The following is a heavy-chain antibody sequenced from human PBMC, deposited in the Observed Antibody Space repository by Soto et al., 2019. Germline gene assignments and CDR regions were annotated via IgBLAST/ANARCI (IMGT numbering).Heavy chain of an antibody. D-gene: IGHD6-19*01. Sequence: QVQLQESGPGLVKPSETLSLTCTVSGGSISSYYWSWIRQPPGKGLEWIGYIYYRGSTNYNPSLKSRVIISVDTSKNQFSLKLSSVTAADTAVYYCARDSRIAVAGTLYHYYYGMDVWGQGTTVTVSS. CDR1: GGSISSYY. CDR2: IYYRGST. CDR3: ARDSRIAVAGTLYHYYYGMDV. V-gene: IGHV4-59*01. J-gene: IGHJ6*02.